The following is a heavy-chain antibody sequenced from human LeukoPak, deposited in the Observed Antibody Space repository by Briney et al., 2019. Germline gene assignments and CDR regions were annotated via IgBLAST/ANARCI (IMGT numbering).Heavy chain of an antibody. CDR2: IYYSGST. D-gene: IGHD6-13*01. J-gene: IGHJ4*02. CDR3: ARERTLGGEAGSSWYFDY. CDR1: GGSISSHY. V-gene: IGHV4-59*11. Sequence: TSETLSLTCTVSGGSISSHYWSWIRQPPGKGLEGIGYIYYSGSTNYNPSLKSRVTISVDTSKNQFSLKLSSVTAADTAVYYCARERTLGGEAGSSWYFDYGGQGTLVTVSS.